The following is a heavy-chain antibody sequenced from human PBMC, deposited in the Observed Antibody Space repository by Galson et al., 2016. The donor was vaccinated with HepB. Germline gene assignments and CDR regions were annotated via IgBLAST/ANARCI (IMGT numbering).Heavy chain of an antibody. Sequence: ETLSLTCTVSGGSISSGGYYWSWIRQHPGKGLEWIGYISYSGSTNYNPSLKSRVTISIDTSKNQFSLKLSSVTAADTAVYYCARASSGSDYWGQGTLVTVSS. CDR3: ARASSGSDY. CDR1: GGSISSGGYY. CDR2: ISYSGST. V-gene: IGHV4-61*08. D-gene: IGHD5-12*01. J-gene: IGHJ4*02.